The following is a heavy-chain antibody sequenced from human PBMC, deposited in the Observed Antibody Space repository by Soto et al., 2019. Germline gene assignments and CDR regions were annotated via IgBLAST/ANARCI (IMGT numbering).Heavy chain of an antibody. CDR1: GITFSDYY. V-gene: IGHV3-23*01. Sequence: GGSLRLSCAASGITFSDYYMSWIRQAPGKGLEWVSTISGTGGSTYYADSVKGRFTISRDNSKNTLYLQMNSLRVEDTAVYYCAKDRLGGNFDYWGQGTQVTVSS. CDR2: ISGTGGST. J-gene: IGHJ4*02. CDR3: AKDRLGGNFDY.